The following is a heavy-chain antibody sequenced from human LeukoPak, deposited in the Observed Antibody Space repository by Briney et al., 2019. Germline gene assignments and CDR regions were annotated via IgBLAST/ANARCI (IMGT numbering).Heavy chain of an antibody. CDR2: ISSSGSTI. D-gene: IGHD3-10*02. V-gene: IGHV3-48*03. J-gene: IGHJ6*04. CDR1: GFTFSSYE. Sequence: PGGSLRLSCAASGFTFSSYEMNWVRQARGKGVEGVSYISSSGSTIYYASSVKGRFTISRDNANNSLYLQMNSLRAEDTAVYYCAELGITMIGGVWGKGTTVTISS. CDR3: AELGITMIGGV.